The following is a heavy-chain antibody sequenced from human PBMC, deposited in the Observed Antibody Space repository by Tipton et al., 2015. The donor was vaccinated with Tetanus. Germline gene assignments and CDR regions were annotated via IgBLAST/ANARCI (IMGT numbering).Heavy chain of an antibody. V-gene: IGHV1-2*02. CDR2: INPNSGGT. D-gene: IGHD3-3*01. CDR1: GYTFTGYY. J-gene: IGHJ6*02. Sequence: QVQLVQSGAEVKKPGASVKVSCKASGYTFTGYYMHWVRQAPGQGLEWMGWINPNSGGTNYAQKFQGRVTMTRDTSISTAYMELGRLRSDDTAVYYCARVGYDFWSGYYSPADYYGMDVWGQGTTVTVSS. CDR3: ARVGYDFWSGYYSPADYYGMDV.